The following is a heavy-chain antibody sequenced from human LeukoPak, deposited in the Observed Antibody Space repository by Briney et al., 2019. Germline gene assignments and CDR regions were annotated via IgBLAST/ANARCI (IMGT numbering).Heavy chain of an antibody. J-gene: IGHJ4*02. CDR2: ISGSGGST. CDR3: ARVKVSHFDY. V-gene: IGHV3-23*01. Sequence: GGCLRLSCAASGFTFSSYAISWVRQAPGKGLEWVSAISGSGGSTYYADSVKGRFTISRDNSKNTLYLQMNSLRAEDTAVYYCARVKVSHFDYWGQGTLVTVSS. CDR1: GFTFSSYA. D-gene: IGHD2-8*01.